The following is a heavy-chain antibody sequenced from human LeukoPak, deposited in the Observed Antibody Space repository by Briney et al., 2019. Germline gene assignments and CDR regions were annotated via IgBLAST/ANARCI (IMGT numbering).Heavy chain of an antibody. J-gene: IGHJ6*03. D-gene: IGHD1-26*01. CDR1: GGSFSGYY. CDR2: INHSGST. Sequence: SETLSLTCAVYGGSFSGYYWSWIRQPPGKGLEWIGEINHSGSTNYNPSLKSRVTISVDTSKNQFSLKLSSVTTADTAVYYCARVAYSGTYYYYMDVWGKGTTVTVSS. CDR3: ARVAYSGTYYYYMDV. V-gene: IGHV4-34*01.